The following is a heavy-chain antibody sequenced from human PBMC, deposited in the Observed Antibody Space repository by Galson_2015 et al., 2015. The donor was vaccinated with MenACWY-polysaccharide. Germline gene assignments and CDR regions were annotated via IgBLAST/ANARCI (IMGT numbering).Heavy chain of an antibody. Sequence: SLRLSCAASGFTFSSYGMHWVRQAPGKGLEWVAVISYDGSNKYYADSVKGRFTISRDNSKNTLYLQMNSLRAEDTAVYYCAKHARELLPDYWGQGTLVTVSS. CDR2: ISYDGSNK. V-gene: IGHV3-30*18. CDR1: GFTFSSYG. J-gene: IGHJ4*02. D-gene: IGHD1-26*01. CDR3: AKHARELLPDY.